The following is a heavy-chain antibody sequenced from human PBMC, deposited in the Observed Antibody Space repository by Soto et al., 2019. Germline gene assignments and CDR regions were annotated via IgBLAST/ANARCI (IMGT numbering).Heavy chain of an antibody. D-gene: IGHD4-17*01. V-gene: IGHV3-7*01. CDR3: ARSHDYGPRFDL. J-gene: IGHJ2*01. Sequence: EVQLVESGGGLVQPGGSLRLSCADSGFTFSSYWMSWVRQAPGKGLEWVANIRQDGNEKYYVDSVKGRFTISRDNAKNSLYLQMNSLSAEDTAVYYCARSHDYGPRFDLWGRGTLVTVSS. CDR2: IRQDGNEK. CDR1: GFTFSSYW.